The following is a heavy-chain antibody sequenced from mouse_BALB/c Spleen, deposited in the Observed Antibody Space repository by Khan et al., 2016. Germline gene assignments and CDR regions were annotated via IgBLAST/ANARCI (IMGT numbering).Heavy chain of an antibody. CDR3: ARELYGNPCYAMDY. CDR1: GFTFSDYY. V-gene: IGHV5-4*02. J-gene: IGHJ4*01. Sequence: EVELVESGGGLVKPGGSLKLSCAASGFTFSDYYMYWVRQTPEKRLEWVATISDGGSYTYYPDSVKGRFTISRDNAKNNLYLQMSSLKSEDTAMYYCARELYGNPCYAMDYWGQGTSVTVSS. D-gene: IGHD2-10*02. CDR2: ISDGGSYT.